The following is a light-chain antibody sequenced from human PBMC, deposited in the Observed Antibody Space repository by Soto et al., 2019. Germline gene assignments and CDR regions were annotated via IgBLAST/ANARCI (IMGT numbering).Light chain of an antibody. V-gene: IGKV1-17*01. J-gene: IGKJ4*01. CDR2: DAS. CDR1: QGIGND. CDR3: LQHNSLLT. Sequence: DIQMTQSPPSLSASVGDRVTITCRASQGIGNDLGWYQQKAGKAPKRLIYDASFLESGVPSRFSGSGSGTEFTLTSSSLQPEDLATYYCLQHNSLLTFGGGTKVDIK.